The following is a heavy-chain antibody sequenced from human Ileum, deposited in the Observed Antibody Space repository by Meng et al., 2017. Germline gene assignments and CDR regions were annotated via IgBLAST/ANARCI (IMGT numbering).Heavy chain of an antibody. CDR3: ARAGGNFKANDY. Sequence: ETLSLTCAVSGYSISSGYYWGWIRQPPGKGLEWIGSIYHSGSTYYNPSLKSRVTVSVDTSKNQFSLNLRSMTAADTAVYYCARAGGNFKANDYWDQGTLVTVSS. D-gene: IGHD4-23*01. CDR2: IYHSGST. CDR1: GYSISSGYY. V-gene: IGHV4-38-2*01. J-gene: IGHJ4*02.